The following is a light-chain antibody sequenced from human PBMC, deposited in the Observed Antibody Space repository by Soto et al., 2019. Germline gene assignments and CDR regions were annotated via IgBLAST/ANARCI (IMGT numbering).Light chain of an antibody. CDR2: NNN. CDR1: RSNIGSNL. CDR3: AAWDDSLNGLV. V-gene: IGLV1-44*01. Sequence: QSVLTQPTSASGTPGQRVTISCSGSRSNIGSNLVNWYQQLPGTAPKLLMYNNNQRPSGVPDRFSGSKSGTSASLAISGLQSEDEADYHCAAWDDSLNGLVFGGGTQLTVL. J-gene: IGLJ3*02.